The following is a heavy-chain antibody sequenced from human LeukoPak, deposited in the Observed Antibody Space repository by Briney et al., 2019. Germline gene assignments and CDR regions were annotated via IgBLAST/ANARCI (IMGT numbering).Heavy chain of an antibody. J-gene: IGHJ4*02. D-gene: IGHD5-12*01. CDR1: GFTSSSYW. CDR3: ARVEDSGYDFFDY. CDR2: IKQDGSEK. Sequence: GGSLRLSCAASGFTSSSYWMSWVRQAPGKGLEWVANIKQDGSEKYYVDSVKGRFTISRDNAKNSLYLQMNSLRAEDTAVYYCARVEDSGYDFFDYWGQGTLVTVSS. V-gene: IGHV3-7*03.